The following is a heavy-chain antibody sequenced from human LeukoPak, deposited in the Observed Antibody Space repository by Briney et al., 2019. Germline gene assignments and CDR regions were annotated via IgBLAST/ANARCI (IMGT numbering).Heavy chain of an antibody. CDR3: AKEGRSLQTY. CDR2: IWYDGSNK. CDR1: GFTFSSYG. Sequence: GGSLRLSCAASGFTFSSYGMHWVRQAPGKGLEWVAVIWYDGSNKYYADSVKGRFTISRDNSKNTLYLQMNSLRVEDTAVYYCAKEGRSLQTYWGQGTLVTVSS. J-gene: IGHJ4*02. V-gene: IGHV3-33*06. D-gene: IGHD5-24*01.